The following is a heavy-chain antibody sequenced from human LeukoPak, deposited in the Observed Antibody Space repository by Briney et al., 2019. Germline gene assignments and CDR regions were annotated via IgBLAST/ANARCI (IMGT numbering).Heavy chain of an antibody. CDR3: ARTDLQSGGIADY. V-gene: IGHV4-59*08. Sequence: PSETLSLTCTVSGGSISSYYWSWIRQPPGKGLEWIGYIYYSGSTNYNPSLKSRVTISVDTSKNQFSLKLSSVTAADTAVYFCARTDLQSGGIADYWGQGTPVTVSS. D-gene: IGHD2-21*01. CDR2: IYYSGST. J-gene: IGHJ4*02. CDR1: GGSISSYY.